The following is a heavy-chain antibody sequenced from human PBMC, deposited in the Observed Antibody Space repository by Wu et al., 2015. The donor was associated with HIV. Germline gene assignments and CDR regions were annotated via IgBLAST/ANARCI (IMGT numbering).Heavy chain of an antibody. V-gene: IGHV1-8*02. J-gene: IGHJ6*02. CDR2: MNPKSGNT. D-gene: IGHD3-22*01. CDR1: GFTFTDYY. Sequence: VQLLQSGAEMKRPGTTVKISCKVSGFTFTDYYIHWVRQAPGQGLEWMGWMNPKSGNTGYTQILQGRVTMTRNTSTTTAFLELRSLKFEDTAVYYCARGFGSGYYKRGMDVWGQGTTVIVSS. CDR3: ARGFGSGYYKRGMDV.